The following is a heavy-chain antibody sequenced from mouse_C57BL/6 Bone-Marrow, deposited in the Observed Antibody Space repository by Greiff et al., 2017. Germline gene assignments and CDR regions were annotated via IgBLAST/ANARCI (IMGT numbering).Heavy chain of an antibody. CDR1: GYTFTSYW. CDR3: AGYDGYYFYWYFDV. V-gene: IGHV1-59*01. CDR2: IDPSDSYT. J-gene: IGHJ1*03. D-gene: IGHD2-3*01. Sequence: QVQLQQSGAELVRPGTSVKLSCKASGYTFTSYWMHWVKQRPGQGLEWIGVIDPSDSYTNYNQKFKGKATLTVDTSSSTAYMQLSSLTSADSAVYYCAGYDGYYFYWYFDVWGTGTTVTVSS.